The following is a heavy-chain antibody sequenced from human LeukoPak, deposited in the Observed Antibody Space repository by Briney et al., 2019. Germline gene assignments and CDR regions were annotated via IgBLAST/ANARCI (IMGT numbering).Heavy chain of an antibody. D-gene: IGHD2-15*01. J-gene: IGHJ4*02. CDR1: GFTFSSYW. Sequence: PGGSLRLSCAASGFTFSSYWMSWVRQAPGKGLEWVANIKQDGSEKYYVDSVKGRFTISRDNAKNSLYLQMNSLRVEDTAVYYCASRDQSCSGSRCYPIDYWGQGTLVTVSS. CDR2: IKQDGSEK. V-gene: IGHV3-7*01. CDR3: ASRDQSCSGSRCYPIDY.